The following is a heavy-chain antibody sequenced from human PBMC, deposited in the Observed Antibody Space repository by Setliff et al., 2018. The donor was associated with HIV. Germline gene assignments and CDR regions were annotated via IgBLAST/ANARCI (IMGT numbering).Heavy chain of an antibody. CDR1: GYSISSGYY. V-gene: IGHV4-38-2*02. CDR3: ARAMRGVVVTNMYYYSGMDV. Sequence: SETLSLTCTVSGYSISSGYYWGWIRQPPGKGLEWIGSIYHSGSTYYNPSLKSRVTISVDTSKNQFSLKLSSVTAADTAVYYCARAMRGVVVTNMYYYSGMDVWGQGTTVTVSS. D-gene: IGHD2-21*02. CDR2: IYHSGST. J-gene: IGHJ6*02.